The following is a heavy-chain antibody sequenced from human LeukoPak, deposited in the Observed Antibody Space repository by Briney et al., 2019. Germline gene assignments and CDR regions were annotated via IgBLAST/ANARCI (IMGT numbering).Heavy chain of an antibody. D-gene: IGHD2-15*01. Sequence: MPSETLSLTCTVSGGSISSYYWSWIRQPPGKGLEWIGYIYYSGSTNYNPSLKSRVTISVDTSKNQFSLKLSSVTAADTAVYYCARSLVVVAAVPFDPWGQGTLVTVSS. CDR2: IYYSGST. CDR3: ARSLVVVAAVPFDP. CDR1: GGSISSYY. V-gene: IGHV4-59*08. J-gene: IGHJ5*02.